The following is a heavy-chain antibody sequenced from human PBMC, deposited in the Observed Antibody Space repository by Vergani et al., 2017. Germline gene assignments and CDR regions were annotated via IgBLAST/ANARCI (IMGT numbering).Heavy chain of an antibody. J-gene: IGHJ6*02. V-gene: IGHV1-2*02. CDR3: AGTAARSYYYYYYGMDV. CDR2: INPNSGGT. Sequence: QVQLVQSGAEVKKPGASVKVSCKASGYTFAGYNIHWVRQAPGQGLELMGWINPNSGGTNYAQKFQGRVTMTRDTSINTAYMELSRLRSDDTAVYYCAGTAARSYYYYYYGMDVWGQGP. CDR1: GYTFAGYN. D-gene: IGHD2-2*01.